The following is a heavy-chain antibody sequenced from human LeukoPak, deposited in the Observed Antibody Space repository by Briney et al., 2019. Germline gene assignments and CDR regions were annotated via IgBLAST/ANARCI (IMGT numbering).Heavy chain of an antibody. V-gene: IGHV1-46*01. CDR2: INPSVGST. CDR3: ARVPRNYDSSGYYYKIPIFDY. CDR1: GYTFTSYY. Sequence: GASVKVSCKXSGYTFTSYYMHWVRQAPGQGLEWMGIINPSVGSTSYAQKFQGRVTMTRDTSTSTVYMELSSLRSEDTAVYYCARVPRNYDSSGYYYKIPIFDYWGQGTLVTVSS. D-gene: IGHD3-22*01. J-gene: IGHJ4*02.